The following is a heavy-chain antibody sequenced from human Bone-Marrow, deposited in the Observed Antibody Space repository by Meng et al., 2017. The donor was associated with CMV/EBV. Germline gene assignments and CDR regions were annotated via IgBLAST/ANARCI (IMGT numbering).Heavy chain of an antibody. D-gene: IGHD2-2*01. Sequence: SETLSLTCTVSGYSISSGYYWGWIRQPPGKGLEWIGSIYHSGSTYYNPSLKSRVTISVDTSKNQFSLKLSSVTAADTAVYYCARGRYCSSTSCVNTVLYYYYGMDVWGQGTTVTVSS. V-gene: IGHV4-38-2*02. CDR3: ARGRYCSSTSCVNTVLYYYYGMDV. J-gene: IGHJ6*02. CDR1: GYSISSGYY. CDR2: IYHSGST.